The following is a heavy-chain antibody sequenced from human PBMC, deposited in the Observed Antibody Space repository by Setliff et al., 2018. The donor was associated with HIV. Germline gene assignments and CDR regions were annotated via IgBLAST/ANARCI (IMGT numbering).Heavy chain of an antibody. D-gene: IGHD1-26*01. Sequence: PGGSLRRLSCAASGFTFDDYGMSWVRQAPGKGLEWVSGINWNGGSTGYADSVKGRFTISRDNAKNSLYLQMNSLRVEDTAVYYCATDCAVVGGTGSLDSWGQGTLVTVSS. CDR2: INWNGGST. CDR1: GFTFDDYG. CDR3: ATDCAVVGGTGSLDS. V-gene: IGHV3-20*04. J-gene: IGHJ4*02.